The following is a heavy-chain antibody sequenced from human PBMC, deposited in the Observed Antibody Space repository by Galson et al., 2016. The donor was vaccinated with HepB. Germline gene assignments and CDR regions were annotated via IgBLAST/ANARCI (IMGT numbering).Heavy chain of an antibody. J-gene: IGHJ5*02. CDR3: AEDPVRQLWFSGWFDP. D-gene: IGHD5-18*01. V-gene: IGHV3-23*01. CDR2: ISGSGDST. CDR1: GFTFNNYA. Sequence: LRLSCAASGFTFNNYAMSWVRQAPGKGLEWVSGISGSGDSTFYADSVKGRLTISRDNSNNNLYLQMNGLRADDTAVYDCAEDPVRQLWFSGWFDPWGQGTLVTVSS.